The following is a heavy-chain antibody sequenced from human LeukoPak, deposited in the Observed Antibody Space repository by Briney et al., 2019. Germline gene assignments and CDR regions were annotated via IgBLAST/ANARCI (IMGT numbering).Heavy chain of an antibody. CDR3: ARVGFSGPTGYFDY. CDR2: ISSSGSTI. Sequence: GGSLRLSCAASGFTFSSYEMNWVRQAPGKGLEWGSYISSSGSTIYYADSVKGRFTISRDNAKNSLYLQMNSLRAEDAAVYYCARVGFSGPTGYFDYWGQGTLVTVSS. V-gene: IGHV3-48*03. J-gene: IGHJ4*02. D-gene: IGHD2-15*01. CDR1: GFTFSSYE.